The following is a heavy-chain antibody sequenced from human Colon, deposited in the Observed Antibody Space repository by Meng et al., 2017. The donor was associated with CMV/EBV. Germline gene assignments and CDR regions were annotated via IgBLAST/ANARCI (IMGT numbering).Heavy chain of an antibody. J-gene: IGHJ5*02. CDR1: GGTFHTST. D-gene: IGHD6-13*01. V-gene: IGHV1-69*12. CDR3: ARGKQAGFDL. Sequence: VHLLQYGVELKKRTSSVKVSCKASGGTFHTSTFNWVRQAPGQGLEWMDGIIPMFGSPSYSQKFRGRVTITADELEVNSLRSEDTAVYYCARGKQAGFDLWGQGTLVTVSS. CDR2: IIPMFGSP.